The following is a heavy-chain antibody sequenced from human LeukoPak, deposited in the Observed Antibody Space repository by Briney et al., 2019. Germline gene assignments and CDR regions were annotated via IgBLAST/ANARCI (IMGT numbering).Heavy chain of an antibody. CDR2: IYTSGST. Sequence: SETLSLTCTVSGGSISSYYWSWIRQPAGKGLEWIGRIYTSGSTNYNPSLKSRVTMSVDTSKNQFSLKLSSVTAADTAVYYCARDLHYDFWSGYTGGYFDYWGQGTLVTVSS. CDR3: ARDLHYDFWSGYTGGYFDY. D-gene: IGHD3-3*01. J-gene: IGHJ4*02. V-gene: IGHV4-4*07. CDR1: GGSISSYY.